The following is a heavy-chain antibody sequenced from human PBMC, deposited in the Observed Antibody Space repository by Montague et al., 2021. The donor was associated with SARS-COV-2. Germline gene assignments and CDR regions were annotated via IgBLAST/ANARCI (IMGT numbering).Heavy chain of an antibody. J-gene: IGHJ4*02. CDR2: IYYSGST. D-gene: IGHD2-2*02. CDR3: ARDLPPARPRTPV. V-gene: IGHV4-59*01. Sequence: SETLSLTCTVSGGSISSYYWSWIRQSPGKGLEWIGYIYYSGSTNYNPSLKSRVTISVDTSKNQFPLRLSSVTAADTAVYYCARDLPPARPRTPVWCQGTLVTVSS. CDR1: GGSISSYY.